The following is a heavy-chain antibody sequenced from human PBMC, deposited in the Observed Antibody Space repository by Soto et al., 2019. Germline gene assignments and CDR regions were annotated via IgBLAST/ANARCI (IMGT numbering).Heavy chain of an antibody. J-gene: IGHJ5*02. CDR1: GGSVRDGSYC. Sequence: SETLSLTCTVSGGSVRDGSYCCAWLRQPPGKGLEWIGHIYHSGSTIYNPSLKSRVTISIDTSKSQFSLNLNSMTAADTAVYYCAGYNWNYYFDPWGQGTLVTVSS. CDR2: IYHSGST. V-gene: IGHV4-61*01. D-gene: IGHD1-7*01. CDR3: AGYNWNYYFDP.